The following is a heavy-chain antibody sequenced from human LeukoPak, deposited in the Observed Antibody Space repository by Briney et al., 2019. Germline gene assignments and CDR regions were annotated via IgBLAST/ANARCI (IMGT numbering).Heavy chain of an antibody. D-gene: IGHD2-15*01. CDR2: ISSSGTTI. J-gene: IGHJ5*02. CDR3: ARVGVVVAATGNLWFDP. CDR1: GFTFSSYE. Sequence: GGSLRLSCAASGFTFSSYEMNWVRQAPGKGLGWVSYISSSGTTIYYADSVKGRFTISRDNAKNSLYLQMNSLRAEDTAVYYCARVGVVVAATGNLWFDPWGQGTLVTVSS. V-gene: IGHV3-48*03.